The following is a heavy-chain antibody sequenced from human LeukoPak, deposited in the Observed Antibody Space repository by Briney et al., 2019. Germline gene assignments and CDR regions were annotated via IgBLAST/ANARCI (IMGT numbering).Heavy chain of an antibody. Sequence: GGSLRLSCAASGFTLRNYEMNWVRQAPGKGLEWVSYITSSASTVYYAGSVKGRFTISRDNAKNSLYLQTNSLRAEDTAIYYCARGPSVGSGWSPDLWGQGTLVTVSS. D-gene: IGHD6-19*01. CDR1: GFTLRNYE. CDR3: ARGPSVGSGWSPDL. V-gene: IGHV3-48*03. J-gene: IGHJ5*02. CDR2: ITSSASTV.